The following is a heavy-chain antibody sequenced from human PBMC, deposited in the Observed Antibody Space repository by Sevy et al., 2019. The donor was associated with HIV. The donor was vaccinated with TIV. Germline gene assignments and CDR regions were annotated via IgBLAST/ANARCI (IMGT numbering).Heavy chain of an antibody. CDR1: GFIFSDAW. Sequence: GGSLRLSCAASGFIFSDAWLSWVRQGPGKGLEWVGRVRSNGDGGTEEYATPVKGRFIIARDDSKNMLYLQMKNLKIEDTALYNCTTEGADWGQGTPVTVSS. V-gene: IGHV3-15*01. J-gene: IGHJ4*02. CDR3: TTEGAD. CDR2: VRSNGDGGTE.